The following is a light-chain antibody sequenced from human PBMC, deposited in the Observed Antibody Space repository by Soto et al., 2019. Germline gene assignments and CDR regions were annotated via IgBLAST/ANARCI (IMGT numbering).Light chain of an antibody. V-gene: IGLV2-8*01. CDR3: NSYGGTNHYVV. Sequence: QSALTQPPSASGSPGQSVTSSCTGTSSDVGGYNYVSWYRQHPGKAPQLIIYDVNKRPSGVPDRFSGSKSSNAASLTVSGLQAEDEADYFCNSYGGTNHYVVFGGGTKLTVL. J-gene: IGLJ2*01. CDR1: SSDVGGYNY. CDR2: DVN.